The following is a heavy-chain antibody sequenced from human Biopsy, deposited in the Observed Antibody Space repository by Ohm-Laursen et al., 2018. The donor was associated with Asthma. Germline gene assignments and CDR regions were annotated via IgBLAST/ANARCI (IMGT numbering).Heavy chain of an antibody. CDR2: INPNSGGT. D-gene: IGHD6-13*01. V-gene: IGHV1-2*06. Sequence: VASVKVSCKVSGYTFIGCHIHWMRQAPGQGLEWMGRINPNSGGTNYAQKFQGRATMTRDTSISTAYMEVSRLRSDDTAVYYCARGQKSAGDRWFDPWGQGTLVTVSS. CDR3: ARGQKSAGDRWFDP. J-gene: IGHJ5*02. CDR1: GYTFIGCH.